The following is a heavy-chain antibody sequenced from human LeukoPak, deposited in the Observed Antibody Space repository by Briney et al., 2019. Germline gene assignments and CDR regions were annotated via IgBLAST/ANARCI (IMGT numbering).Heavy chain of an antibody. J-gene: IGHJ4*02. CDR3: AREGRGYSYGPMGTRYYFDY. CDR1: GDSVSSNSAA. Sequence: SQTLSLTCAISGDSVSSNSAAWNWIRQSPSRGLEWLGRTYYRSKWYNDYAVSVKSRITINPDTSKNQFSLQLNSVTPEDTAVYYCAREGRGYSYGPMGTRYYFDYWGQGTLVTVSS. D-gene: IGHD5-18*01. CDR2: TYYRSKWYN. V-gene: IGHV6-1*01.